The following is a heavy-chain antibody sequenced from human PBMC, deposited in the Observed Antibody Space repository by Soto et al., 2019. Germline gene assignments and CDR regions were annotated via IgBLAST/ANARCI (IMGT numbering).Heavy chain of an antibody. CDR2: IKDDGGDE. J-gene: IGHJ4*02. V-gene: IGHV3-7*05. D-gene: IGHD6-19*01. CDR1: GFTFSPYW. Sequence: EVQLVESGGGLVQPGGSLRLSCAASGFTFSPYWMGWVRQAPGKGLEWVAIIKDDGGDEHYLEAVRGRFTISRDNAKKSLYLAMNSLRVEDTAMYYCAGGSGWISDSWGQGTLVTVSS. CDR3: AGGSGWISDS.